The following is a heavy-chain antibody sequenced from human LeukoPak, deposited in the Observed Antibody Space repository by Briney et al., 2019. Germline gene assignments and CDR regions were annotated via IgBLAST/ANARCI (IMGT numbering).Heavy chain of an antibody. CDR2: ISYDGSNK. CDR3: ARAAGLLWFGEFDYYMDV. D-gene: IGHD3-10*01. J-gene: IGHJ6*03. V-gene: IGHV3-30*04. CDR1: GFTFSSYA. Sequence: GGSLRPSCAASGFTFSSYAMHWVRQAPGKGLEWVAVISYDGSNKYYADSVKGRFTISRDNSKNTLYLQMNSLRAEDTAVYYCARAAGLLWFGEFDYYMDVWGKGTTVTVSS.